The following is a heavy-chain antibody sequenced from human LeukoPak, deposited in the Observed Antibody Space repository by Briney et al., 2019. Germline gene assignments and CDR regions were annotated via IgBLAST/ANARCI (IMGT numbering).Heavy chain of an antibody. Sequence: ASVTVSCKASGGTFSSYAISWVRQAPGQGLEWMGGIIPIFGTANYAQKFQGRVTITADESTSTAYMELSSLRSEDTAVYYCVWFGESKVGYWGQGTLVTVSS. CDR2: IIPIFGTA. V-gene: IGHV1-69*13. CDR3: VWFGESKVGY. CDR1: GGTFSSYA. J-gene: IGHJ4*02. D-gene: IGHD3-10*01.